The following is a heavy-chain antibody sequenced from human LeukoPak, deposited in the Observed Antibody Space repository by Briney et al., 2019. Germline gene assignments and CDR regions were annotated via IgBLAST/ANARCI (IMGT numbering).Heavy chain of an antibody. J-gene: IGHJ4*02. CDR2: ISAYNGNT. CDR3: ARGAGFGYSSGWYGGKNFDY. CDR1: GYTFTSYG. V-gene: IGHV1-18*01. D-gene: IGHD6-19*01. Sequence: VKVSCKASGYTFTSYGISWVRQAPGQGLEWMGWISAYNGNTNYAQKLQGRVTMTTDTSTSTAYMELRSLRSDDTAVYYCARGAGFGYSSGWYGGKNFDYWGQGTLVTVSS.